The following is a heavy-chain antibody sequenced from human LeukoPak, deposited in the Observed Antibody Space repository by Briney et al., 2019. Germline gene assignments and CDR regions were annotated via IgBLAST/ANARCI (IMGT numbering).Heavy chain of an antibody. D-gene: IGHD2-15*01. V-gene: IGHV1-2*02. CDR3: ARVRYCSGGSRFDAFDI. J-gene: IGHJ3*02. CDR1: GYTFTGYY. Sequence: ASVKVSCKASGYTFTGYYMHWVRQAPGQGLEWMGWINPNSGGTNYAQKFQGRVTMTRDTSISTAYMELSRLRSDDTAVYYCARVRYCSGGSRFDAFDIWGQGTMVTVSS. CDR2: INPNSGGT.